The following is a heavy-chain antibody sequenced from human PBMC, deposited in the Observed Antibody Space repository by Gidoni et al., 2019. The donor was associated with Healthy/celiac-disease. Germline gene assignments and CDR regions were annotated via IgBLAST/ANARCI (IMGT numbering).Heavy chain of an antibody. CDR2: INTNTGNP. CDR3: ARRPPRAPAHCSGGSCYSGWGDPNYYYYMDV. CDR1: GYTFTSYA. V-gene: IGHV7-4-1*02. Sequence: QVQLVQSGSELKKPGASVKVSCKASGYTFTSYAMNWVRQAPGQGLEWMGWINTNTGNPTYAQGFTGRFVFSLDTSVSTAYLQISSLKAEDTAVYYCARRPPRAPAHCSGGSCYSGWGDPNYYYYMDVWGKGTTVTVSS. J-gene: IGHJ6*03. D-gene: IGHD2-15*01.